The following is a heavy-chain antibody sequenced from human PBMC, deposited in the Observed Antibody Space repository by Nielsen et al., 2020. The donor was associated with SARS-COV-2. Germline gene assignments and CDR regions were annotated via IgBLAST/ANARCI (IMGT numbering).Heavy chain of an antibody. CDR1: GFTFNIYA. D-gene: IGHD3-10*01. V-gene: IGHV3-23*01. CDR3: AKDDVVRGDAYDI. Sequence: GGSLRLSCAASGFTFNIYAMAWVRRAPGRGLQWVTAISASGGGTSYTDSVKGRFSISRDNSRNTLYLQMNSLRVEDTAIYFCAKDDVVRGDAYDIWGQGTVVTVSS. CDR2: ISASGGGT. J-gene: IGHJ3*02.